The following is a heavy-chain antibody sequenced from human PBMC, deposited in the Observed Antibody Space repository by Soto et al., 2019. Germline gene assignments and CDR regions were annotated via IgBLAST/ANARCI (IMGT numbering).Heavy chain of an antibody. CDR2: IYYSGST. Sequence: SETLSLTCTVSGGSISSSSYYWGWIRQPPGKGLEWIGSIYYSGSTYYNPSLKSRVTISVDTSKNQFSLKLSSVTAADTAVYYCARQVYYDFWSGYLTWFDPWGQGTLVTVSS. D-gene: IGHD3-3*01. CDR3: ARQVYYDFWSGYLTWFDP. CDR1: GGSISSSSYY. J-gene: IGHJ5*02. V-gene: IGHV4-39*01.